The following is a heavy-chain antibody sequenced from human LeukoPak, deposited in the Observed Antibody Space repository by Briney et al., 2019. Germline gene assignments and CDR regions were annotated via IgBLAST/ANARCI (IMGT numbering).Heavy chain of an antibody. CDR2: IIPIFGTA. CDR1: GGTFSSYA. V-gene: IGHV1-69*01. Sequence: SVKVSCTASGGTFSSYAISWVRQAPGQGLEWMGGIIPIFGTANYAQKFQGRVTITADESTSTAYMELSSLRSEDTAVYYCARCLGGSCYLFDYWGQGTLVTVSS. D-gene: IGHD2-15*01. CDR3: ARCLGGSCYLFDY. J-gene: IGHJ4*02.